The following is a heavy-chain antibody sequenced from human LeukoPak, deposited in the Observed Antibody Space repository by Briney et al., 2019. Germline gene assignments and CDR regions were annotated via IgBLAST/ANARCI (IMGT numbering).Heavy chain of an antibody. J-gene: IGHJ4*02. V-gene: IGHV1-2*06. Sequence: ASVKVSCKASGYSFTGYYMHWVRQAPGQGLEWMGRINPNSGGTNYAQKFQGRVTMTRDTPISTAYMELSRLRSDDTAVYYCARGWGSSGFDYWGQGTLVTVSS. CDR3: ARGWGSSGFDY. CDR2: INPNSGGT. CDR1: GYSFTGYY. D-gene: IGHD7-27*01.